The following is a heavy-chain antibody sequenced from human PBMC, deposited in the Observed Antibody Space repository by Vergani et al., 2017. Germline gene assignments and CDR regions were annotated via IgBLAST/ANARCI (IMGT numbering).Heavy chain of an antibody. CDR2: IYSGGST. CDR1: GFTVSSNY. J-gene: IGHJ4*02. D-gene: IGHD2-15*01. Sequence: EVQLVETGGGLNQPGGSLRLSCAASGFTVSSNYMSWVRQAPGKGLEWVAVIYSGGSTYYADSVKDRFTISRDNSNNTLYLQMNSRRAEDTAVYYCASGHCSVGSCYPGTLDYWGQGTLVTVSS. CDR3: ASGHCSVGSCYPGTLDY. V-gene: IGHV3-53*02.